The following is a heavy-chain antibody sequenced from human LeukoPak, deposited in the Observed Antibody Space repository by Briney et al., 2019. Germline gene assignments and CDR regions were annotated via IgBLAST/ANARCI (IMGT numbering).Heavy chain of an antibody. V-gene: IGHV7-4-1*02. CDR1: GYTFTSYA. J-gene: IGHJ6*03. Sequence: ASVKVSCKASGYTFTSYAMNWVRQAPGHGLEWMGWINTNTGNPTYAQGFTGRFVFSLDTSVSTAYLQISSLKAEDTAVYYCAKTTIAVQWLSAGYYYYMDVWGKGTTVTVSS. CDR3: AKTTIAVQWLSAGYYYYMDV. CDR2: INTNTGNP. D-gene: IGHD6-19*01.